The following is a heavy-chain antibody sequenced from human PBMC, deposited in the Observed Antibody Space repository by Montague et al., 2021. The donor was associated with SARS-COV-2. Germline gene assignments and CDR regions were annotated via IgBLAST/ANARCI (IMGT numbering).Heavy chain of an antibody. Sequence: SETLSLTCTVPGGSISSETSYWGWIRQPPGKGLEWIGAMSYSGGAYYNPSLKSRVTISVDTSTNQFSLNLTSVTAADTSVYYCARHWWELLSRDYSYYYGMDVWGQGTMVTVSS. CDR2: MSYSGGA. D-gene: IGHD2-15*01. V-gene: IGHV4-39*01. J-gene: IGHJ6*02. CDR1: GGSISSETSY. CDR3: ARHWWELLSRDYSYYYGMDV.